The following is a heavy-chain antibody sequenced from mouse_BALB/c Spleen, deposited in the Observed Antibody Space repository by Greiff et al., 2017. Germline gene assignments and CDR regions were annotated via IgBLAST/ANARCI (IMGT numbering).Heavy chain of an antibody. J-gene: IGHJ4*01. CDR1: GFSLTSYG. V-gene: IGHV2-9*02. CDR2: IWAGGST. Sequence: VMLVESGPGLVAPSQSLSITCTVSGFSLTSYGVHWVRQPPGKGLEWLGVIWAGGSTNYNSALMSRLSISKDNSKSQVFLKMNSLQTDDTAMYYCARYDGYSPYAMDYWGQGTSVTVSA. CDR3: ARYDGYSPYAMDY. D-gene: IGHD2-3*01.